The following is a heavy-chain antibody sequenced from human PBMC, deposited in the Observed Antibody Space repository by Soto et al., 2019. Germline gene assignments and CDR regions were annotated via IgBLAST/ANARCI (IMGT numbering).Heavy chain of an antibody. J-gene: IGHJ4*02. D-gene: IGHD2-15*01. V-gene: IGHV3-7*01. CDR3: ATDTGDIEVVPATT. Sequence: GGSLRLSCAASGFTFSKFWMTWVRQAPGKGLEWVASIKQDGSEKYYVDSVKGRFTISRDNAKNSLYLQMNSLRAEDTAVYYCATDTGDIEVVPATTWGQGTLVTVSS. CDR2: IKQDGSEK. CDR1: GFTFSKFW.